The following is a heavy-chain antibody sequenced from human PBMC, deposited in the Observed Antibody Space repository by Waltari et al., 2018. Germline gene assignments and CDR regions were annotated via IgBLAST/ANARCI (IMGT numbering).Heavy chain of an antibody. CDR2: IDWDDDK. J-gene: IGHJ4*02. D-gene: IGHD6-13*01. CDR1: GFSLSTSGMR. V-gene: IGHV2-70*04. CDR3: GSSSWSSPIDY. Sequence: QVTLKESGPALVKPTQTLTLTCTFSGFSLSTSGMRVSWIRQPPGKALEWLARIDWDDDKFYSTSLKTRLTISKDTSKNQVVLTMTNMDPVDTATYYCGSSSWSSPIDYWGQGTLVTVSS.